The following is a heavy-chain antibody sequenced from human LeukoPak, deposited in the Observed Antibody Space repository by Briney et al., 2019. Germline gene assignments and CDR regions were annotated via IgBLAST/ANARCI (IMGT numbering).Heavy chain of an antibody. V-gene: IGHV3-30*18. CDR3: AKEGDITTIPRCYFDY. D-gene: IGHD3-22*01. J-gene: IGHJ4*02. Sequence: GGSLRLSCAASGFTFSSYGMHWVRQAPGKGLEWVAVISYDGSNKYYADSVKGRFTISRDNSKNTLYLQMNSLRAEDTAVYYCAKEGDITTIPRCYFDYWGQGTLVTVSS. CDR1: GFTFSSYG. CDR2: ISYDGSNK.